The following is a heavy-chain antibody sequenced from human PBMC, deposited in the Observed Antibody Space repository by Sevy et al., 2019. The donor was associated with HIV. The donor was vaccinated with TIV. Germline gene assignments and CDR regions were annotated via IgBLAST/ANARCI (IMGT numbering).Heavy chain of an antibody. Sequence: GSLRLSCTVSGFSISSGYYWGWIRQSPEKGLKWIGNIYHSGRTYYKPSLKSRVTISVDTSKNQFSLKLISVTAADTAVYYCARASASDRLDYYGMDVWGQGTTVTVSS. V-gene: IGHV4-38-2*02. J-gene: IGHJ6*02. CDR2: IYHSGRT. CDR3: ARASASDRLDYYGMDV. CDR1: GFSISSGYY. D-gene: IGHD3-9*01.